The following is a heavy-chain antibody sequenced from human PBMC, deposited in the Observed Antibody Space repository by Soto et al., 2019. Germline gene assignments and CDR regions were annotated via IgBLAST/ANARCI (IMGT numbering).Heavy chain of an antibody. D-gene: IGHD3-22*01. V-gene: IGHV4-39*01. Sequence: SETLSLTCTVSGGSISSSSHYWGWIRQPPGKGLEWIASIYYGGSTYYNPSLKSRVTISVDTSKNQFSLELSSVTAADTAVYYCARQSYDTSGYYYSGYGMDVWGQGTTVT. CDR3: ARQSYDTSGYYYSGYGMDV. CDR1: GGSISSSSHY. CDR2: IYYGGST. J-gene: IGHJ6*02.